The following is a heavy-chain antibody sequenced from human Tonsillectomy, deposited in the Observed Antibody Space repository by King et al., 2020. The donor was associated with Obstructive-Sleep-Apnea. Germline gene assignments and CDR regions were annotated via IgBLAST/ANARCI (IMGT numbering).Heavy chain of an antibody. CDR2: FDPEDDKT. V-gene: IGHV1-24*01. CDR3: ATNKPMIVTGMVS. CDR1: GYTLTELS. J-gene: IGHJ5*02. D-gene: IGHD3-22*01. Sequence: QLVQSGAEVKKPGASVKVSCKVSGYTLTELSMHWVRQAPGQGLEWMGSFDPEDDKTIYAQRFQGRVTMTEDTSADTAYMELSSLRSEDTAVYYCATNKPMIVTGMVSWGQGTLVTVSS.